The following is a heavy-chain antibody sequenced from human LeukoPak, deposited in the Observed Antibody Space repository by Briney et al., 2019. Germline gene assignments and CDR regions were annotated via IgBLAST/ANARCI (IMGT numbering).Heavy chain of an antibody. CDR1: GGYISPFY. CDR2: VYHSGST. D-gene: IGHD1-26*01. J-gene: IGHJ6*03. Sequence: SSETLSLTCTVSGGYISPFYWSWIRQPPGKGLEWIGNVYHSGSTKYNPSLKSRVTVSVSSSKNQFPLELNSVTAADTAAYYCARATGSYSYMDVWGKGATVTVSS. CDR3: ARATGSYSYMDV. V-gene: IGHV4-59*01.